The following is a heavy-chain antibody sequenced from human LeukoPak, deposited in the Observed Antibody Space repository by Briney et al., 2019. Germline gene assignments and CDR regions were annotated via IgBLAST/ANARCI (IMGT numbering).Heavy chain of an antibody. V-gene: IGHV4-4*07. J-gene: IGHJ4*02. Sequence: PSETLSLTRTVSGGSISSYYWSWIRQPAGKGLEWIGRIYTSGSTNYNPSLKSRVTMSVDTSKNQLSLRLSSVTAADTAVYYCARVRQYCSGGSCYYFDYWGQGTLVTVSS. CDR1: GGSISSYY. CDR2: IYTSGST. CDR3: ARVRQYCSGGSCYYFDY. D-gene: IGHD2-15*01.